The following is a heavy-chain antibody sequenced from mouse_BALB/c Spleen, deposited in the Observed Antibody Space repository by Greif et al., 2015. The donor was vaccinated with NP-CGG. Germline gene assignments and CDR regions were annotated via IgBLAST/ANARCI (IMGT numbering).Heavy chain of an antibody. J-gene: IGHJ4*01. CDR2: IDPANGNT. D-gene: IGHD2-1*01. Sequence: VQLQQSGAELVKPGASVKLSCTASGFNIKDTYMHWVKQRPEQGLEWIGRIDPANGNTKYDPKFQGKATITADTSSNTAYLQLSSPTSEDTAVYYCARSRVYGNYAMDYWGQGTSVTVSS. V-gene: IGHV14-3*02. CDR3: ARSRVYGNYAMDY. CDR1: GFNIKDTY.